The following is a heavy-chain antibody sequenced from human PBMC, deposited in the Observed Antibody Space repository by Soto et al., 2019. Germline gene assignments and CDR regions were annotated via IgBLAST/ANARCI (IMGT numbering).Heavy chain of an antibody. Sequence: ASVKVSCKASGYTFTSYGISWVRQAPGQGLEWVGWISAYNGNTNYAQKLQGRVTMTTDTSTSTAYMELRSLRSDDTAVYYCAREAFYYDSSGYYLGDSDAFDIWGQGTMVTVSS. D-gene: IGHD3-22*01. CDR2: ISAYNGNT. J-gene: IGHJ3*02. V-gene: IGHV1-18*01. CDR3: AREAFYYDSSGYYLGDSDAFDI. CDR1: GYTFTSYG.